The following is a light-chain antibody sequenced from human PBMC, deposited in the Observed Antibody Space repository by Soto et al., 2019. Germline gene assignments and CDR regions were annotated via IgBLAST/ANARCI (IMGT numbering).Light chain of an antibody. J-gene: IGKJ1*01. CDR3: QQYKDWPHT. Sequence: EIVLTQSPGTLSLSPGERATLSCRASHSVSRTYLAWYQQKPGQAPRLLIFGASTRATGFPARFSGSGSGTEFTLTISSLQSEDFAVYYCQQYKDWPHTFGQGTKVDIK. CDR2: GAS. V-gene: IGKV3-15*01. CDR1: HSVSRTY.